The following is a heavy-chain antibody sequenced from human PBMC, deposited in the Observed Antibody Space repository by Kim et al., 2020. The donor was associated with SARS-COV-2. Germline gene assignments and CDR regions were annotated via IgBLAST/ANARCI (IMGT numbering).Heavy chain of an antibody. CDR2: ISYDGSNK. CDR1: GFTFSSYA. V-gene: IGHV3-30-3*01. D-gene: IGHD1-26*01. J-gene: IGHJ4*02. CDR3: ARDRSGSYFGGFDY. Sequence: GGSLRLSCAASGFTFSSYAMHWVRQAPGKGLEWVAVISYDGSNKYYADSVKGRFTISRDNSKNTLYLQMNSLIAEDTAVYYCARDRSGSYFGGFDYWGQGTLVTVSS.